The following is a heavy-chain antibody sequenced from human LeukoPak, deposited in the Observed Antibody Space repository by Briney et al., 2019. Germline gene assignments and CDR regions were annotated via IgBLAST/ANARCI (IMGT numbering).Heavy chain of an antibody. CDR2: ISSSSSYI. Sequence: PGGSLRLSCAASGFTFSSYSMNWVRQAPGKGLEWVSSISSSSSYIYYADSVKGRFTISRDNAKNSLYLQMNSLRAEDTAVYYCARDPENYDSSGYYYEPDYWGQGTPVTVSS. J-gene: IGHJ4*02. CDR1: GFTFSSYS. D-gene: IGHD3-22*01. CDR3: ARDPENYDSSGYYYEPDY. V-gene: IGHV3-21*01.